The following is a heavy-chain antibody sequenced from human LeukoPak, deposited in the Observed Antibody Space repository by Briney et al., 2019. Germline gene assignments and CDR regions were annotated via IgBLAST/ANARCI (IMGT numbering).Heavy chain of an antibody. CDR2: FDPEDGET. V-gene: IGHV1-24*01. D-gene: IGHD6-25*01. CDR3: ATSGAWEIGFDY. CDR1: GYTLTELS. J-gene: IGHJ4*02. Sequence: GASVKVSCKVSGYTLTELSMHWVRQAPGKGLEWMGGFDPEDGETIYAQKFQGRVTMTEDTSTDTAYMELSSLRSEDTAVYYCATSGAWEIGFDYWGQGTLVTVSS.